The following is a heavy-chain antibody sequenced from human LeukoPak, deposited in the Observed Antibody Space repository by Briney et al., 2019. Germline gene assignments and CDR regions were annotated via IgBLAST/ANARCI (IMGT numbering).Heavy chain of an antibody. D-gene: IGHD6-13*01. CDR3: AKEAVSRISSWYYFDY. CDR1: GDSVSSNSAA. CDR2: TYYRSKWYN. Sequence: SQTLSLTCAISGDSVSSNSAAWNWIRQSPSRGLEWLGRTYYRSKWYNDYAVSVKSRVTINPDTSKNQFSLQLNSVTPEDTAIYYCAKEAVSRISSWYYFDYWGQGTLVTVSS. J-gene: IGHJ4*02. V-gene: IGHV6-1*01.